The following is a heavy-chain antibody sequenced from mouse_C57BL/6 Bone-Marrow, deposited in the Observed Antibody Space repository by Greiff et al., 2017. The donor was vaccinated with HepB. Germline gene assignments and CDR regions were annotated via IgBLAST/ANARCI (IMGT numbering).Heavy chain of an antibody. J-gene: IGHJ2*01. V-gene: IGHV1-55*01. CDR1: GYTFTSYW. CDR2: IYPGSGST. D-gene: IGHD2-4*01. CDR3: ARPIYYDYDVDY. Sequence: VQLQQPGAELVKPGASVKMSCKASGYTFTSYWITWVKQRPGQGLEWIGDIYPGSGSTNYNEKFKSKATLTVDKSSSTAYMQLSSLTSEDSAVYYCARPIYYDYDVDYWGQGTTLTVSS.